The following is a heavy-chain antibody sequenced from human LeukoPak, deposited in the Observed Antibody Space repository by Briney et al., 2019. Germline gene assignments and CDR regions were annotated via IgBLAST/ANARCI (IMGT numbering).Heavy chain of an antibody. V-gene: IGHV4-34*01. CDR3: ARGEAYYYDSSGSQWYFDY. D-gene: IGHD3-22*01. J-gene: IGHJ4*02. Sequence: PSETLSLTCAVYGGSFSGYCWSWIRQPPGKGLEWIGEINHSGSTNYNPSLKSRVTISVDTSKNQFSLKLSSVTAADTAVYYCARGEAYYYDSSGSQWYFDYWGQGTLVTVSS. CDR1: GGSFSGYC. CDR2: INHSGST.